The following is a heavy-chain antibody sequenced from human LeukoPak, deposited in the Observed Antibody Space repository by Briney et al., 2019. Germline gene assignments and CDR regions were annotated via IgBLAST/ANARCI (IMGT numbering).Heavy chain of an antibody. CDR3: ARHRIVGARRSLED. V-gene: IGHV4-4*09. Sequence: SETLSLTRTVSRDSITTYYWSWIRQLPGTGLEWIGYIHASGYTNYNPSLKSRVTMAVDTSKSQLSLRVRSVSAADTAVYYCARHRIVGARRSLEDWGQGTLVTVSS. CDR2: IHASGYT. D-gene: IGHD1-26*01. J-gene: IGHJ4*02. CDR1: RDSITTYY.